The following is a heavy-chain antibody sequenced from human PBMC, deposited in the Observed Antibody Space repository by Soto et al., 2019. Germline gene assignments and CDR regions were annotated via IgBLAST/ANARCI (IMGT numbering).Heavy chain of an antibody. CDR2: VSGSGVST. V-gene: IGHV3-23*01. CDR3: AKAIVVVPAAMWYYFDY. J-gene: IGHJ4*02. D-gene: IGHD2-2*01. CDR1: GFTFSRYA. Sequence: GGSLRLSCVASGFTFSRYAMSWVRQAPGKGLEWVSAVSGSGVSTYYADSVKGRFSISRDNSKNTLYLQMNSLRAEDTAVYYCAKAIVVVPAAMWYYFDYWGQGTLVTVSS.